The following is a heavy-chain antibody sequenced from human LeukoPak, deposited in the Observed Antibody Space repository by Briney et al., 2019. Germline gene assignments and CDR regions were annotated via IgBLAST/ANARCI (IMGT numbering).Heavy chain of an antibody. D-gene: IGHD3-9*01. CDR3: ARGVSYYDILTGYTYYFEY. J-gene: IGHJ4*02. CDR1: GGSISSGSYY. V-gene: IGHV4-61*02. Sequence: PSETLSLTCTVSGGSISSGSYYWSWIRQPAGRGLEWIGRVYTSGSTNYNPSLKSRVTMSVDTSKNQFSLKLSSVTAADTAVYYCARGVSYYDILTGYTYYFEYWGQGTLVTVSS. CDR2: VYTSGST.